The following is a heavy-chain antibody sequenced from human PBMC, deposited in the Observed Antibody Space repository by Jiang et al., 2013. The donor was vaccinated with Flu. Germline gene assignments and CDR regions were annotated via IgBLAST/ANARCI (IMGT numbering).Heavy chain of an antibody. CDR2: IYYSGST. D-gene: IGHD3-3*01. CDR3: ARLGGDYDFWSDYYRYGMDV. V-gene: IGHV4-39*01. J-gene: IGHJ6*02. Sequence: GPGLVKPSETLSLTCTVSGGSISGSSYYWGWIRQPPGKGLEWIGSIYYSGSTYYNPSLKSRVTISVDTSKNQFSLKLSSATAADTAVYYCARLGGDYDFWSDYYRYGMDVWGQGTTVTV. CDR1: GGSISGSSYY.